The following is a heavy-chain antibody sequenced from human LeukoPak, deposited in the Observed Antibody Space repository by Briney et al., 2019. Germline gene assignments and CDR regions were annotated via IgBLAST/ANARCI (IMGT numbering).Heavy chain of an antibody. J-gene: IGHJ1*01. Sequence: PGGSLRLSCAASGFTFSSYAMSWVRQAPGKGPEWVSTISTSGGSTYYADSVKGRFTISRDNSKNTLYLQMKSLRAEDTAVYHCAKKDYSDPLWGQGTLVTVSS. V-gene: IGHV3-23*01. D-gene: IGHD4-17*01. CDR1: GFTFSSYA. CDR3: AKKDYSDPL. CDR2: ISTSGGST.